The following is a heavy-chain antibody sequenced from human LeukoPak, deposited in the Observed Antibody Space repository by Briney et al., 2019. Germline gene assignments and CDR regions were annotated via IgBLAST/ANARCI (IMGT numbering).Heavy chain of an antibody. CDR2: ISSTASTR. D-gene: IGHD3-10*01. CDR3: ARCGDGLPCDFDY. Sequence: GGSLRLSCAASEFTFSDYYMSWIRQAPGKGLAWVSYISSTASTRYYADSVKGRFTISRDNAKNSLYLHMNSLRAEDTAVYYCARCGDGLPCDFDYWGQGTLVTVSS. J-gene: IGHJ4*02. CDR1: EFTFSDYY. V-gene: IGHV3-11*04.